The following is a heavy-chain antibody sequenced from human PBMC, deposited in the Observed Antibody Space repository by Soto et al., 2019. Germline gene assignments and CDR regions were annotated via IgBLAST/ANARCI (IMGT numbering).Heavy chain of an antibody. CDR1: EGTFNSSA. Sequence: QAQVVQSGAEVRKPGSSVKLSCKASEGTFNSSAIDWVRQAPGQLLDWMAGIIPYYITLNDAQTFQERVTIHADDSTKAGYMELSRFRSEEKAVYFSVSGARPWYRYCFDSSAHGTLVPVSS. CDR3: VSGARPWYRYCFDS. CDR2: IIPYYITL. V-gene: IGHV1-69*01. D-gene: IGHD6-13*01. J-gene: IGHJ4*01.